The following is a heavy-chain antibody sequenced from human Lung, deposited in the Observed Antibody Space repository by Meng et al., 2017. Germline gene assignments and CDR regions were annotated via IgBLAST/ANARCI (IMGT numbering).Heavy chain of an antibody. CDR1: GGSISSRNYY. V-gene: IGHV4-30-4*01. J-gene: IGHJ2*01. CDR3: ARGQKGYFDL. Sequence: VHLPGPGPALVNPSQTLSPTCTVSGGSISSRNYYWSWIRQPPGKGLEWSGHIYNSGSTYYNPSLKSRITISVDTSKNQFSLKLSSVTAADTAVYYCARGQKGYFDLWGRGTLVTVSS. CDR2: IYNSGST.